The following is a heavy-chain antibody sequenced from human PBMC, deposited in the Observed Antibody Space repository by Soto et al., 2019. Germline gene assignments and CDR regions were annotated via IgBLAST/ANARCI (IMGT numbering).Heavy chain of an antibody. Sequence: EVQLLESGGGLVQPGGSLRLSCAASGFTFSSYAMSWVRQAPGKGLEWVSAISCSGGSTYYADSVKGRFTISRDNSKNTLYLQMNSLSAEDTAVYYCAVLVDTGMRFDYWGQRTLVTVSS. CDR1: GFTFSSYA. V-gene: IGHV3-23*01. D-gene: IGHD5-18*01. J-gene: IGHJ4*02. CDR3: AVLVDTGMRFDY. CDR2: ISCSGGST.